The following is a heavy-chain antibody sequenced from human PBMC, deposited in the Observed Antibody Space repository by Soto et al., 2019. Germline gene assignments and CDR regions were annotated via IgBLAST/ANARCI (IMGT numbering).Heavy chain of an antibody. CDR1: GFSFGSYI. Sequence: GGSLRLSCAASGFSFGSYIMNWVRQAPGKGLEWVSSITTSGGSRYYADSVRGRFTISRDNAKNSLYLEMNSLRADDTAVYYCARSITSGDVWGQGTTVTVS. J-gene: IGHJ6*02. CDR3: ARSITSGDV. D-gene: IGHD2-2*01. V-gene: IGHV3-21*01. CDR2: ITTSGGSR.